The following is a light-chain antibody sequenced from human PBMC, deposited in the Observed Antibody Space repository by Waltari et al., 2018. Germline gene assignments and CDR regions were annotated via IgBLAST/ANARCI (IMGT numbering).Light chain of an antibody. CDR3: QSYDSSLSGSV. CDR1: SSNIGAGYA. J-gene: IGLJ2*01. Sequence: QSVLTQPPSVSGAPGQRVTISCTGSSSNIGAGYAVHWYQQPPGTAPKHLIYGNSNRPSGVPDRFSGSKSGTSASLAITGLQAEDEADYYCQSYDSSLSGSVFGGGTKLTVL. V-gene: IGLV1-40*01. CDR2: GNS.